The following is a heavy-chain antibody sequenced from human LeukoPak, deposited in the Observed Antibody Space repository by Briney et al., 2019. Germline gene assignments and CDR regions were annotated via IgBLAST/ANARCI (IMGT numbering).Heavy chain of an antibody. CDR2: INESGST. CDR3: ARNRAFGGVISY. D-gene: IGHD3-16*02. Sequence: SETLSLTCAVYGGSFSGYYWSWIRQPPGKGLEWIGEINESGSTNYNPSLKSRVTISVDTSKNQFSLKLSSVTAADTAVYYCARNRAFGGVISYWGQGTLVTVSS. CDR1: GGSFSGYY. V-gene: IGHV4-34*01. J-gene: IGHJ4*02.